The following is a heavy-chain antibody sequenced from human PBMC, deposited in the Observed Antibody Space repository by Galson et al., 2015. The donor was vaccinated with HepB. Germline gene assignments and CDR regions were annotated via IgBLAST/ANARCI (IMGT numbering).Heavy chain of an antibody. V-gene: IGHV1-69*04. CDR3: TRDREVDRSGYFSVPSYFQH. Sequence: SVKVSCKAPGGTFSNHAINWVRQAPGQGLEWMGRIIPVLDVANYAQKFQGRVIITADKSTTTAYMQLSSLRSEDTAVYYCTRDREVDRSGYFSVPSYFQHWGQATLVTVSS. J-gene: IGHJ1*01. CDR2: IIPVLDVA. D-gene: IGHD3-3*01. CDR1: GGTFSNHA.